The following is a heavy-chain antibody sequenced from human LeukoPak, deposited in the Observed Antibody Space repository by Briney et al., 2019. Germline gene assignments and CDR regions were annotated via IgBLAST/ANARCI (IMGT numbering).Heavy chain of an antibody. CDR2: IIPIFGIA. D-gene: IGHD3-22*01. V-gene: IGHV1-69*04. Sequence: SVKVSCKASGGTFSSYAISWVRQAPGQGLEWMGRIIPIFGIANYAQKFQGRVTITADKSTSTAYMELSSLRSGDTAVYYCARDPSYDSSGYYFDYWGQGTLVTVSS. J-gene: IGHJ4*02. CDR3: ARDPSYDSSGYYFDY. CDR1: GGTFSSYA.